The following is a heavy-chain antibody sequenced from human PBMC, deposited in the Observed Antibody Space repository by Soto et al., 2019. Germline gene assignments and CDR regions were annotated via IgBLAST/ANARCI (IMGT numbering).Heavy chain of an antibody. V-gene: IGHV4-31*03. Sequence: QVQLQESGPGLVKPSQTLSLTCTVSGGSITSSGYYWSWLRQHPGEGLEWIGFTSNSGSTSYNPSLKSRVTISVDTSSNPFSLNLKSVTAADTVVYYCARGGGSTKVDYWGQGTLVTVS. CDR1: GGSITSSGYY. CDR3: ARGGGSTKVDY. CDR2: TSNSGST. J-gene: IGHJ4*02. D-gene: IGHD2-2*01.